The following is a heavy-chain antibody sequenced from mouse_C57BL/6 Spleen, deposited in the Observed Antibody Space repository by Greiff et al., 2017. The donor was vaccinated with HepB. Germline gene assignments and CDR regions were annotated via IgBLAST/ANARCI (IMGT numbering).Heavy chain of an antibody. Sequence: QVQLQESGAELARPGASVKMSCKASGYTFTSYTMHWVKQRPGQGLEWIGYINPSSGYTKYNQKFKDKATLTADKSSSTAYMQLSSLTSEDSAVYYCARSQTAQTDYFDYWGQGTTLTVSS. CDR3: ARSQTAQTDYFDY. CDR2: INPSSGYT. D-gene: IGHD3-2*02. J-gene: IGHJ2*01. CDR1: GYTFTSYT. V-gene: IGHV1-4*01.